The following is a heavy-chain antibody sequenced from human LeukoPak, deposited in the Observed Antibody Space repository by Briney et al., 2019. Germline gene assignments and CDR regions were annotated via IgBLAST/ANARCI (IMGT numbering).Heavy chain of an antibody. V-gene: IGHV3-15*01. J-gene: IGHJ4*02. CDR3: TTNDSGYDKAAY. CDR1: GFNFNNAW. D-gene: IGHD5-12*01. CDR2: IKSRATGGAT. Sequence: PGGSLRLSCEASGFNFNNAWMNWVRQAPGKGLEWVGRIKSRATGGATEYAAPVKGRFSISRDDSKNMLFLQMNSLKTGDTAVYYYTTNDSGYDKAAYWGQGTLVTVSS.